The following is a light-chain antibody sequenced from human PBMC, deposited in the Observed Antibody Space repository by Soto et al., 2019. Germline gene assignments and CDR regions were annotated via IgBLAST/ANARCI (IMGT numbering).Light chain of an antibody. J-gene: IGKJ2*01. Sequence: EIVMTQSPDTLSWSRGEIATLSCRASQSVGSSLAWYQQKPGQAPRLLIYGASSRATGIPDRFSGSGSGTDFTLTISGLEPEDFAVYYCQQFGSSLYTFGQGTKVDI. CDR3: QQFGSSLYT. V-gene: IGKV3-20*01. CDR2: GAS. CDR1: QSVGSS.